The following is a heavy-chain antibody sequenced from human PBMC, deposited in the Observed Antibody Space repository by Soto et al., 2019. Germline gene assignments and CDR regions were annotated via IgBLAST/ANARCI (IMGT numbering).Heavy chain of an antibody. CDR2: ISAYNGNT. D-gene: IGHD2-2*01. J-gene: IGHJ4*02. CDR3: ARGPKKTYCSSTSCYHYFDY. Sequence: ASVKVSCKASGYTFTSYGISWVRQAPGQGLEWMGWISAYNGNTNYAQKLQGRVTMTTDKSTSTAYMELRSLRSDDTAVYYCARGPKKTYCSSTSCYHYFDYWGQGTLVTVSS. CDR1: GYTFTSYG. V-gene: IGHV1-18*01.